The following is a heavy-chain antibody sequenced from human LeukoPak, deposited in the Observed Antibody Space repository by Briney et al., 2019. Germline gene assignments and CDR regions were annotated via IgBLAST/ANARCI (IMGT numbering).Heavy chain of an antibody. V-gene: IGHV3-21*01. D-gene: IGHD3-3*01. J-gene: IGHJ4*02. CDR3: AGGDHYDFWSGYHSGEYFDY. CDR2: ISSSSSYI. Sequence: GGSLRLSCAASGFTFSSYSMNWVRQAPGKGLEWVSSISSSSSYIYYADSVKGRFTISRDNAKNSLYLQMNSLRAEDTAVYYCAGGDHYDFWSGYHSGEYFDYWGQGTLVTVSS. CDR1: GFTFSSYS.